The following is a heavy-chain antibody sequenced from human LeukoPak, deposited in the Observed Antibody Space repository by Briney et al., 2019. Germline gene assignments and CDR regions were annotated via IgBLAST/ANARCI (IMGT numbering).Heavy chain of an antibody. Sequence: PGGSLRLSCAASGFTFSSYGMHWVRQAPGKGLEWVAVIWYDGSNKYYADSVKGRFTISRDNSKNTLYLQMNSLRAEDTAVYCCAKVTWFRESTSPDYWGQGTLVTVSS. CDR2: IWYDGSNK. CDR3: AKVTWFRESTSPDY. D-gene: IGHD3-10*01. CDR1: GFTFSSYG. V-gene: IGHV3-33*06. J-gene: IGHJ4*02.